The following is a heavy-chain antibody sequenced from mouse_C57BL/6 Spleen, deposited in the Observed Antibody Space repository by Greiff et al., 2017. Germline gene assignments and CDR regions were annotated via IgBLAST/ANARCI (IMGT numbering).Heavy chain of an antibody. CDR2: IDPSDSYT. D-gene: IGHD2-3*01. Sequence: QVQLQQPGAELVKPGASVKLSCKASGYTFTSYWMQWVKQRPGQGLEWIGEIDPSDSYTNYNQKFKGKATLTVDTSSSTAYMQLSSLTSEDSAVYYCARGVGDGYYAYWGQGTLVTVSA. V-gene: IGHV1-50*01. J-gene: IGHJ3*01. CDR1: GYTFTSYW. CDR3: ARGVGDGYYAY.